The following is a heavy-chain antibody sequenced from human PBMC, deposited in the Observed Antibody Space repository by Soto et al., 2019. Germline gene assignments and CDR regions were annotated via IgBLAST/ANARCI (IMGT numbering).Heavy chain of an antibody. V-gene: IGHV4-59*01. CDR2: IYYSGST. CDR1: GGSISSYY. CDR3: ARVRDYSSSSMHYYYGMDV. J-gene: IGHJ6*02. D-gene: IGHD6-6*01. Sequence: SETLSLTCTVSGGSISSYYWSWIRQPQGKGLEWIGYIYYSGSTNYNPSLKSRVTISVDTSKNQFSLRLSSVTAADTAVYYCARVRDYSSSSMHYYYGMDVWGQGTTVTVSS.